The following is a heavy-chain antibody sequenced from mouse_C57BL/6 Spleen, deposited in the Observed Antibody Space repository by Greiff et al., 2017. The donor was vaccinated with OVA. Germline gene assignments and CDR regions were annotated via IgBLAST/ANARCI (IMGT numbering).Heavy chain of an antibody. D-gene: IGHD2-13*01. J-gene: IGHJ2*01. CDR2: ISSGSSTI. V-gene: IGHV5-17*01. CDR1: GFTFSDYG. Sequence: EVKLMESGGGLVKPGGSLKLSCAASGFTFSDYGMHWVRQAPEKGLEWVAYISSGSSTIYYADTVKGRFTISRDNAKNTLFLQMTSLRSEDTSMDYCARGVYYGDYVDYWGQGTTLTVSS. CDR3: ARGVYYGDYVDY.